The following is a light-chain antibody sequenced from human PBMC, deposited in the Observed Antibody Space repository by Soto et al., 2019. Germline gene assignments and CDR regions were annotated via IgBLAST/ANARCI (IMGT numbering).Light chain of an antibody. CDR2: AAS. Sequence: DIQMTQSPSSLSASVGDRVTITCRASQSISTYLNWYQQKPGKAPKLLIYAASSLQSGVPLRFSGSGSGTDFTLTISSLQPEDFQTYYCQQSYMTPLTFGGGTKVDIK. CDR3: QQSYMTPLT. J-gene: IGKJ4*01. V-gene: IGKV1-39*01. CDR1: QSISTY.